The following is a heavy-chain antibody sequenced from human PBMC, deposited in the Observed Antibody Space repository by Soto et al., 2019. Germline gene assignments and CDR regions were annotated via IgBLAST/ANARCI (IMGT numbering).Heavy chain of an antibody. CDR1: GGSFSGYY. D-gene: IGHD2-21*02. CDR2: INHSGST. V-gene: IGHV4-34*01. CDR3: ARWGDPYYYYMDV. Sequence: SETLSLTCAVYGGSFSGYYWSWIRQPPGKGLEWIGEINHSGSTNYNPSLKSRVTISVDTSKNQFSLKLSSVTAADTAVYYCARWGDPYYYYMDVWGKGTTVTVSS. J-gene: IGHJ6*03.